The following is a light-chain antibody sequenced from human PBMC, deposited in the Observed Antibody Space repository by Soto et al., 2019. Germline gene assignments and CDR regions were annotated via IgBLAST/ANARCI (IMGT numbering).Light chain of an antibody. CDR2: KIS. V-gene: IGKV2-24*01. J-gene: IGKJ2*01. CDR3: MQPTQFRPYT. CDR1: QSLVHSDGNTY. Sequence: DIVLTQTPLSSLVTLGQPASISCRSNQSLVHSDGNTYLSWLHQRPGQPPRLLIYKISNRLSGVPDRFSGSGAGTDFTLKISGVEAEDVGVYYCMQPTQFRPYTFGQGTKLEIK.